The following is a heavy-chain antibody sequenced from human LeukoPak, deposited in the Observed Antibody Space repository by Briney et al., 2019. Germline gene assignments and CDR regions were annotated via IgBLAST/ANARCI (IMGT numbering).Heavy chain of an antibody. V-gene: IGHV3-30*04. Sequence: GGSLRLSCAASGFTFSGSAMHWVRQAPGKGLEWVAVISYDGSNKYYADSVKGRFTISRDNSKNTLYLQMNSLRAEDTAVYYCARGPQLELDYWGQETLVTVSS. CDR3: ARGPQLELDY. J-gene: IGHJ4*02. D-gene: IGHD1-1*01. CDR2: ISYDGSNK. CDR1: GFTFSGSA.